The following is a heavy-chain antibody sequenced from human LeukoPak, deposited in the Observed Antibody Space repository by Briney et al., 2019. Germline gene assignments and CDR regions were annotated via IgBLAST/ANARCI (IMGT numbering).Heavy chain of an antibody. CDR2: IYTSGST. CDR3: AREFWNYRSGNLQAFDI. D-gene: IGHD3-10*01. J-gene: IGHJ3*02. CDR1: GGSISSGTYY. Sequence: PSETLSLTCGVSGGSISSGTYYWSWIRQPAGRGLEWIGRIYTSGSTKYNPSLKSRVTISVDSSKNQFSLRLSSVTAADTAVYYCAREFWNYRSGNLQAFDIWGQGTMVTVSS. V-gene: IGHV4-61*02.